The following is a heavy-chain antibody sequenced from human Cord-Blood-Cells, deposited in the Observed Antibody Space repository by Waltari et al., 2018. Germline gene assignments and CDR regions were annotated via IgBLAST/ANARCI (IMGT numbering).Heavy chain of an antibody. CDR2: IYHSGST. Sequence: QVQLQESGPGLVKPSETLSLTCAVSGYSISSGYYWGWIRQHPGKGLEWIGSIYHSGSTYYNPSLKSRVTISVDTSKNQFSLKLSSVTAADTAVYYCAWGSPFDYWGQGTLVTVSS. CDR1: GYSISSGYY. CDR3: AWGSPFDY. D-gene: IGHD7-27*01. V-gene: IGHV4-38-2*01. J-gene: IGHJ4*02.